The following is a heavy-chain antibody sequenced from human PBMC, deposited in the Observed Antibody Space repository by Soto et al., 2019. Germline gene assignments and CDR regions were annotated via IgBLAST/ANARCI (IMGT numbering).Heavy chain of an antibody. J-gene: IGHJ4*02. Sequence: GGSLRLSCAASGFTFSSYAMSWVRQAPGKGLEWVSAISGSGGSTYYADSVKGRFTISRDNSKNTLYLQMNSLRAEDTAVYYCAKGPSPYCSSTSCYMDYWGQGTLVTVS. V-gene: IGHV3-23*01. CDR2: ISGSGGST. D-gene: IGHD2-2*02. CDR3: AKGPSPYCSSTSCYMDY. CDR1: GFTFSSYA.